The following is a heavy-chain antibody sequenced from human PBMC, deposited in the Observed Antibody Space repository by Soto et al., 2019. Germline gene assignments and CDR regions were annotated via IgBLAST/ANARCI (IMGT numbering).Heavy chain of an antibody. J-gene: IGHJ2*01. V-gene: IGHV4-31*03. D-gene: IGHD2-2*01. Sequence: QVQLQESGPGLVKPSQTLSLTCTVSGGSFSSGGYYWSWIRQHPGKGLEWIGYIYYSGSTYYNPSLKSRVIISVDTSKNQFSLKLSSVTAADTAVYYCARAPTYCISTSCPYWYFDLWGRGTLVTVSS. CDR2: IYYSGST. CDR3: ARAPTYCISTSCPYWYFDL. CDR1: GGSFSSGGYY.